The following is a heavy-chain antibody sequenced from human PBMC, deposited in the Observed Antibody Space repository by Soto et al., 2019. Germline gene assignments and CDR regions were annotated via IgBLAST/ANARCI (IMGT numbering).Heavy chain of an antibody. Sequence: ASVKVSCKASGYTFTSYHITWVRQAPGQGLEWMGWISAYNGNTGYAQKFQGRVTMTRNTSISTAYMELSSLRSEDTAVYYCGVVPPPWGCTNGVCPPGYYYYGGMDVWGQGTTVIVS. CDR1: GYTFTSYH. CDR2: ISAYNGNT. CDR3: GVVPPPWGCTNGVCPPGYYYYGGMDV. J-gene: IGHJ6*02. V-gene: IGHV1-8*02. D-gene: IGHD2-8*01.